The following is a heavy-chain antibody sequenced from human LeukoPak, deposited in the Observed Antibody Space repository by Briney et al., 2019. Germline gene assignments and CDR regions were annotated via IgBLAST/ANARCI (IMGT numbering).Heavy chain of an antibody. D-gene: IGHD4-17*01. V-gene: IGHV4-39*07. CDR2: IYYSGST. J-gene: IGHJ4*02. CDR1: GGSISSSSYY. CDR3: AREHDYGRYFDY. Sequence: SETLSLTCTVSGGSISSSSYYWGWIRQPPGKGLEWIGSIYYSGSTYYNPSLKSRVTISVDTSKNQFSLKLSSVTAADTAVYYCAREHDYGRYFDYWGQGTLVTVSS.